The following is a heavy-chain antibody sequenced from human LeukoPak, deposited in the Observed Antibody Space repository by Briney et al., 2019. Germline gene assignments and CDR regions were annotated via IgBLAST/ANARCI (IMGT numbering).Heavy chain of an antibody. D-gene: IGHD3-3*01. CDR3: ARDRVDVTIFGVVAVNDY. CDR2: ISSSGSYI. CDR1: GFTFSSYS. V-gene: IGHV3-21*01. J-gene: IGHJ4*02. Sequence: GGSLRLSCAASGFTFSSYSMNWVRQAPGKGLEWVSSISSSGSYIYYADSVKGRFTISRDNAKNSLYLQMNSLRAEDTAVYYCARDRVDVTIFGVVAVNDYWGQGTLVTVSS.